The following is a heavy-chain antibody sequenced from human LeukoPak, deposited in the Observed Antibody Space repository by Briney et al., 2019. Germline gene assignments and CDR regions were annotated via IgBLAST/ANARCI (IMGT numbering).Heavy chain of an antibody. D-gene: IGHD3-22*01. CDR2: ISYDGKVT. V-gene: IGHV3-30*18. CDR1: GFTFSNFG. J-gene: IGHJ4*02. CDR3: AKEPGDYDSSGYYVGY. Sequence: GEPLRLSCAASGFTFSNFGMHWVRQAPGKGLEWMAVISYDGKVTYYADSVKGRFTISRDNSKNTLYLQMTSLRGEDTAVYYCAKEPGDYDSSGYYVGYWGQGTLVTVSS.